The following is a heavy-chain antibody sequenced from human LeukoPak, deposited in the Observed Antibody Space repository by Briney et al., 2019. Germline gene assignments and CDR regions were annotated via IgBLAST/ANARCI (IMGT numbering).Heavy chain of an antibody. Sequence: PSETLSLTCTVSGGSISSHIYYWGWLRQPPGKGLEWIGNIYYRGNTYYNPSPKSRVTISVDTSKNQFSLKLNSVTAADTAVYYCARRSITGTTVEYWGQGTLVTVAS. D-gene: IGHD1-20*01. CDR2: IYYRGNT. J-gene: IGHJ4*02. CDR3: ARRSITGTTVEY. CDR1: GGSISSHIYY. V-gene: IGHV4-39*01.